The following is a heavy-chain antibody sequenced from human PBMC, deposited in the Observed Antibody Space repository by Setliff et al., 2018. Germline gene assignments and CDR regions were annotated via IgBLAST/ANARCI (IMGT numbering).Heavy chain of an antibody. CDR2: IFPTAGA. Sequence: SETLSLTCTVSGGPINSDRYYWSWVRQPPGNGLEWIAYIFPTAGAIYNPSLKSRVTVSMDTSKNQFSLQLTSVTAADTAIYYCARGGGSVLPNYYYFNYMDVWGKGTTVTVSS. V-gene: IGHV4-61*01. CDR1: GGPINSDRYY. J-gene: IGHJ6*03. D-gene: IGHD2-15*01. CDR3: ARGGGSVLPNYYYFNYMDV.